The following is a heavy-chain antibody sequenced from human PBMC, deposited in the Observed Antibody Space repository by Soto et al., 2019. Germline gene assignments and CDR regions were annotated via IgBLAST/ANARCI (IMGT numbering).Heavy chain of an antibody. CDR3: AIPPGGYYDSSGYYNWFDP. D-gene: IGHD3-22*01. V-gene: IGHV3-30-3*01. Sequence: ESGGGVVQPGRSLRLSCAASGFTFSSYAMHWVRQAPGKGLEWVAVISYDGSNKYYADSVKGRFTISRDNSKNTLYLQMNSLRAEDTAVYYCAIPPGGYYDSSGYYNWFDPWGQGTLVTVSS. CDR2: ISYDGSNK. CDR1: GFTFSSYA. J-gene: IGHJ5*02.